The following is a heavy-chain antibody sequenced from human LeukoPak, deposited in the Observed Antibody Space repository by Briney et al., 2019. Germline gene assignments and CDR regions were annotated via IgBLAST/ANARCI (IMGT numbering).Heavy chain of an antibody. Sequence: SETLSLTCAVSGYSISSGYYWGWIRQPPGKGLEWIGSIYHSGSTYYNPSLKSRVTISVDTSKNQFSLKLSSVTAADTAVYYCAREPKYYDFWSGYQDNWFDPLGQGTLVTVSS. CDR3: AREPKYYDFWSGYQDNWFDP. CDR1: GYSISSGYY. V-gene: IGHV4-38-2*02. D-gene: IGHD3-3*01. J-gene: IGHJ5*02. CDR2: IYHSGST.